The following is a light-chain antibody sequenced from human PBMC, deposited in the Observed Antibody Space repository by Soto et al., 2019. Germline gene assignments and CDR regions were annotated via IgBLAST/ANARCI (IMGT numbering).Light chain of an antibody. CDR3: AAWDASLSACV. J-gene: IGLJ1*01. CDR1: SSNIGADYD. Sequence: QSVLTQPPSVSGAPGQRITISCTGSSSNIGADYDVHWYQQFPGTAPKLLIYYNNQRPSGVPDRFSGSRSGTSASLAIVGLRSEDEAVYYCAAWDASLSACVFGNGTKLTVL. V-gene: IGLV1-40*01. CDR2: YNN.